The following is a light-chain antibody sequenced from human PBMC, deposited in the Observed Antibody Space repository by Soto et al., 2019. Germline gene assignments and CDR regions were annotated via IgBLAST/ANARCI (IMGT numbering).Light chain of an antibody. J-gene: IGKJ1*01. CDR3: QQYNNWPLRT. Sequence: EIVMTQSPATLSVSPGERATVSCRASQSVSSNLAWYQQKPGQAPRLLIYGASTRATGIPARFSGSGSGTEFTLTISSLHSEDFAVYYCQQYNNWPLRTFGQGTKVDSK. CDR2: GAS. CDR1: QSVSSN. V-gene: IGKV3-15*01.